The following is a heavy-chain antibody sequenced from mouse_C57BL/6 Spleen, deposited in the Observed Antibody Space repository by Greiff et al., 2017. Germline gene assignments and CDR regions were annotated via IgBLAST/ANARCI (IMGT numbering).Heavy chain of an antibody. CDR2: IDPSDSYT. V-gene: IGHV1-69*01. D-gene: IGHD1-1*01. Sequence: VKLMESGAELVMPGASVKLSCKASGYTFTSYWMHWVKQRPGQGLEWIGEIDPSDSYTNYNQKFKGKSTLTVDKSSSTAYMQLSSLTSEDSAVYYCASLTTVVAHWYFDVWGTGTTVTVSS. J-gene: IGHJ1*03. CDR3: ASLTTVVAHWYFDV. CDR1: GYTFTSYW.